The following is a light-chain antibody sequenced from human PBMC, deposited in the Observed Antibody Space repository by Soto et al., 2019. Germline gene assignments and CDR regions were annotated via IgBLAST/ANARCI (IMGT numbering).Light chain of an antibody. CDR1: SSNIGSNY. CDR2: RNN. V-gene: IGLV1-47*01. Sequence: QSLLTQPPSASGTPGQRVTISCSGSSSNIGSNYVYWYQQLPGTAPKLLIYRNNQRPSGVPGRFSGSKSGTSASLAISGLGSEDEADYYCAAWDDSLSGVVFGGGTKLTVL. J-gene: IGLJ2*01. CDR3: AAWDDSLSGVV.